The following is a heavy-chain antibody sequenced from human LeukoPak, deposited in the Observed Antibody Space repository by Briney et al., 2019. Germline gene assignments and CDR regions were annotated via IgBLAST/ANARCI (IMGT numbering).Heavy chain of an antibody. V-gene: IGHV1-18*01. CDR3: ARVAPNRRYCSGGSCLSYFDY. Sequence: ASVKVSCKASGYTFTSYGISWVRQAPGQGLEWMGWISAYNGNTNYAQKLQGRVTMTTDTSTSTAYMELRSLRADDTAMYYCARVAPNRRYCSGGSCLSYFDYWGQGTLVTVSS. CDR1: GYTFTSYG. D-gene: IGHD2-15*01. J-gene: IGHJ4*02. CDR2: ISAYNGNT.